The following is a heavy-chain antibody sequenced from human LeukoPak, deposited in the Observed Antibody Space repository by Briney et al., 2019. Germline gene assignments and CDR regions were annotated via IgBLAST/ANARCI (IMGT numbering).Heavy chain of an antibody. CDR1: GFTFSSYG. CDR3: AKCWGYSSSSGLDY. V-gene: IGHV3-23*01. Sequence: PGGSLRLSCAASGFTFSSYGMTWVRQAPGKGLEWVSSISGTGGGTYYADSVKGRFTISRDNSKNTLYLQMNRLRAEDTAVYYCAKCWGYSSSSGLDYWGQGTLVTVSS. J-gene: IGHJ4*02. CDR2: ISGTGGGT. D-gene: IGHD6-6*01.